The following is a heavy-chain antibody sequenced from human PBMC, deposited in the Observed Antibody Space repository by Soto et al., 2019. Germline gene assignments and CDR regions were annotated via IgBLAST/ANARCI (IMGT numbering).Heavy chain of an antibody. CDR2: IYYSGST. D-gene: IGHD5-18*01. CDR3: ARRNTAMHGYYFDY. J-gene: IGHJ4*02. V-gene: IGHV4-39*01. CDR1: GGSIARSGYF. Sequence: PSETLSLSCNVSGGSIARSGYFWSWIRQPPGKRLEWIATIYYSGSTYYSPSLKSRITMSVDTSRNQFSLSLSSVTAADTAVYYCARRNTAMHGYYFDYWGRGTLVTV.